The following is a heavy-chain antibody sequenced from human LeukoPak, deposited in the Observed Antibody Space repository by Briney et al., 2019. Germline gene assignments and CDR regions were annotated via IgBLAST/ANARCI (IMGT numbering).Heavy chain of an antibody. CDR2: IRYDGSNK. J-gene: IGHJ6*03. CDR3: AKERDDFWEGYMDV. Sequence: PGGSLRLSCAASGFTFSSFAMSWVRQAPGKGLEWVTFIRYDGSNKNYAESVKGRFTISRDNSKNTLYLQMNSLRAEDTAVYYCAKERDDFWEGYMDVWGKGTTVTVSS. D-gene: IGHD3-3*01. V-gene: IGHV3-30*02. CDR1: GFTFSSFA.